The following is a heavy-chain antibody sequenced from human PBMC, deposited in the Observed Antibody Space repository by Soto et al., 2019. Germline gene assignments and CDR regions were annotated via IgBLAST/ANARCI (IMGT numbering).Heavy chain of an antibody. CDR3: ARDGIAAAGMYYYYYYMDG. V-gene: IGHV3-33*01. J-gene: IGHJ6*03. D-gene: IGHD6-13*01. CDR1: GFTFSSYG. Sequence: PGGSLRLSCAASGFTFSSYGMHWVRQAPGKGLEWVAVIWYDGSNKYYADSVKGRFTISRDNSKNTLYLQMNSLRAEDTAVYYCARDGIAAAGMYYYYYYMDGWGKGTTVTVAS. CDR2: IWYDGSNK.